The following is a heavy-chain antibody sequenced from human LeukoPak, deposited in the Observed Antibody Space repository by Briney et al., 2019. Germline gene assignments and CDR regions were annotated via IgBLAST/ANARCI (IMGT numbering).Heavy chain of an antibody. CDR1: GGTFSSYA. V-gene: IGHV1-69*06. CDR2: IIPIFGTA. Sequence: ASVKVSFKASGGTFSSYAISWVRQAPGQGLEWMGGIIPIFGTANYAQKFQGRVTITADKSTSTAYMELSSLRSEDTAVYYCAITYYDILTGYYVYDAFDIWGQGTMVTVSS. D-gene: IGHD3-9*01. CDR3: AITYYDILTGYYVYDAFDI. J-gene: IGHJ3*02.